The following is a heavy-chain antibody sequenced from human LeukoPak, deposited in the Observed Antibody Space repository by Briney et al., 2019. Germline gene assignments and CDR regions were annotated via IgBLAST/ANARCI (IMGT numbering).Heavy chain of an antibody. CDR2: ISSSGSYM. Sequence: PGGSLRLSCAASAFTLSTYSMNWVRQAPGKGLEWVSSISSSGSYMYYVDSVKGRFTISRDNAKNSLYLQMNSLRAEDTAVYYCARGGVGLIIIPGWEYDYYGMDVWGQGTTVTVSS. V-gene: IGHV3-21*01. CDR3: ARGGVGLIIIPGWEYDYYGMDV. D-gene: IGHD3/OR15-3a*01. CDR1: AFTLSTYS. J-gene: IGHJ6*02.